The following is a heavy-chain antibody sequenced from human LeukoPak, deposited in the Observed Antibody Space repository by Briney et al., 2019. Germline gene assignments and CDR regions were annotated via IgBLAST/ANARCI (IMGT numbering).Heavy chain of an antibody. CDR3: AKDRTTVTTFADY. CDR1: GFTFSSYG. D-gene: IGHD4-17*01. J-gene: IGHJ4*02. Sequence: GGSLRLSCAASGFTFSSYGMHWVRHGPGRGLEWVAVIWYDGSNKYYADPVKGRFTISRDNSKNTLYLQMNSLRAEDTAVYYCAKDRTTVTTFADYWGQGTLVTVSS. CDR2: IWYDGSNK. V-gene: IGHV3-33*06.